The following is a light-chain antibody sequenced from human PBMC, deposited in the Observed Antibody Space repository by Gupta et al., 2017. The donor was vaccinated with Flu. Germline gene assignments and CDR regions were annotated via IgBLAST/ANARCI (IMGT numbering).Light chain of an antibody. CDR1: QSVNSW. CDR3: QQYNSYSWT. Sequence: DIQMTQSPSTLSASVGDRVTITCRASQSVNSWLAWFQQKPGKAPRLLIYRASSLESGVPSRFSGSGYETEFTLTISGLQPDDFATYYCQQYNSYSWTFGQGTKVEIK. V-gene: IGKV1-5*03. J-gene: IGKJ1*01. CDR2: RAS.